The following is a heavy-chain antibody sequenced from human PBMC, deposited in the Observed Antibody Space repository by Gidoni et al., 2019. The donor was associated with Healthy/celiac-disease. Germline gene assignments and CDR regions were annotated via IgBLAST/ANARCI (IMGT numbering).Heavy chain of an antibody. V-gene: IGHV1-2*02. CDR1: GYTFTGYY. CDR2: INPNSGGT. Sequence: QVQLVQSGAEVKKPGASVTVSCKASGYTFTGYYMHWVRQAPGQGLEWMGWINPNSGGTNYAQKFQGRVTMTRDTSISTAYMELSRLRSDDTAVYYCARGNHRDCGGDCYQDYWGQGTLVTVSS. D-gene: IGHD2-21*02. J-gene: IGHJ4*02. CDR3: ARGNHRDCGGDCYQDY.